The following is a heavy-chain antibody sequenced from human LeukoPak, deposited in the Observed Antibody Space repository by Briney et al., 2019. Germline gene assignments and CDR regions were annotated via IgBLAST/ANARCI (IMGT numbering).Heavy chain of an antibody. V-gene: IGHV4-39*01. CDR3: ARRRGDPGAFDI. J-gene: IGHJ3*02. Sequence: PSETLSLTCSVSGGSVTNSSGYYWAWIRQPPGKGLEWIGRFYYRGNTYYNLSLKSRLTISVDTSKNQFSLKMSSVTATDTAIYSCARRRGDPGAFDIWGQGTQVTVSS. CDR2: FYYRGNT. D-gene: IGHD2-21*02. CDR1: GGSVTNSSGYY.